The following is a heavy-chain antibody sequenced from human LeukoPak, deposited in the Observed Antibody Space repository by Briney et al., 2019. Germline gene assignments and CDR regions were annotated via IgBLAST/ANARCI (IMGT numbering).Heavy chain of an antibody. CDR2: ISSSGSTI. V-gene: IGHV3-48*03. Sequence: GGSLRLSCAASGFTFSSYEMNWVRQAPGKGLEWVSYISSSGSTIYYADSVKGRFTISRDNSKNTLYLQMNSLRAEDTAVYYCAKGDSKLEPRYFDYWGQGTLVTVSS. D-gene: IGHD1-1*01. CDR1: GFTFSSYE. CDR3: AKGDSKLEPRYFDY. J-gene: IGHJ4*02.